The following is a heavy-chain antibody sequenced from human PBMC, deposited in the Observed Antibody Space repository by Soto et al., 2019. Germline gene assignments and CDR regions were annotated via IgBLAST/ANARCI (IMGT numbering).Heavy chain of an antibody. J-gene: IGHJ3*02. V-gene: IGHV3-66*01. CDR2: IYSGGST. CDR1: GFTVSSNY. CDR3: ARDRDGWFDAFDI. D-gene: IGHD6-19*01. Sequence: GGSLRLSCASSGFTVSSNYISWGRPAPGKGLEWVSVIYSGGSTYYADSVKGRFTISRDNSKNTLYLQMNSLRAEDTAVYYCARDRDGWFDAFDIWGQGTMVTVSS.